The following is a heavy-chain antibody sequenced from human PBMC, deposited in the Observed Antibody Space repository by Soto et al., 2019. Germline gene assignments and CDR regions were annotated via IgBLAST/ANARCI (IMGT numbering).Heavy chain of an antibody. CDR2: IYYSGST. Sequence: SETLSLTCTVSGGYISNSGYYWIWIRQPPGKGLEWIGSIYYSGSTYYNPSLKSRVTISVDTSKNQFSLKLSSVTAANTAVYSCARLSIRQENRFDPWGEGTLGTRSS. CDR3: ARLSIRQENRFDP. D-gene: IGHD3-3*01. J-gene: IGHJ5*02. CDR1: GGYISNSGYY. V-gene: IGHV4-39*01.